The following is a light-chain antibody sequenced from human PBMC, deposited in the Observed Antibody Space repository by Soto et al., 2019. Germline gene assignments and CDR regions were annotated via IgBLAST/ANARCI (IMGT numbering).Light chain of an antibody. CDR1: SSNIGAGYD. V-gene: IGLV1-40*01. Sequence: QSVLTQPPSVSGAPGQRVTISCTGSSSNIGAGYDVHWYQQHPGTAPKLLIYGNSNRPSGVPDRFSGSKSGTSASLAITGLQAEDEADYYCQSYDSSLSGCVVFGGGTKVTVL. J-gene: IGLJ2*01. CDR3: QSYDSSLSGCVV. CDR2: GNS.